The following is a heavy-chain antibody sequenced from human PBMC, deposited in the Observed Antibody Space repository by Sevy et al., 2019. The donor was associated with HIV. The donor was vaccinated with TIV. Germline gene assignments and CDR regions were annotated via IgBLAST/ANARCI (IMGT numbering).Heavy chain of an antibody. CDR3: VRETTYYDASGPVPGDI. V-gene: IGHV3-30*02. J-gene: IGHJ3*02. CDR1: VFTFNIYG. CDR2: MRKDGINT. D-gene: IGHD3-16*01. Sequence: GGSLRLSCAASVFTFNIYGMQWVRQAPGKGLEWVAFMRKDGINTYYADSVKGRFTISRDNSKNTQYLQMNSLRTEDTALYYVVRETTYYDASGPVPGDIWGQGTMVTVSS.